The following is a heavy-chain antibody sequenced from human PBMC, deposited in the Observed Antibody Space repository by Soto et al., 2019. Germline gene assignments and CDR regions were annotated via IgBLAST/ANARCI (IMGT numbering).Heavy chain of an antibody. CDR1: GFSLTTSGVG. CDR2: IYWDDDK. CDR3: AHHPYYGLGSYSFDY. Sequence: QITLKESGPTLVRPTQTLTLTCTFSGFSLTTSGVGVGWIRQPPGKALEWLAVIYWDDDKRYSTSLKSRLTITKDNSKNQVVLTMTNIDPVNTATYYCAHHPYYGLGSYSFDYWGQGTLVTVSS. J-gene: IGHJ4*02. V-gene: IGHV2-5*02. D-gene: IGHD3-10*01.